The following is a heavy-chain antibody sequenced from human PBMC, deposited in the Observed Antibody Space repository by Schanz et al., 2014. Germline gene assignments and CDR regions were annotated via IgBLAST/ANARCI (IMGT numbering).Heavy chain of an antibody. V-gene: IGHV3-23*04. J-gene: IGHJ5*01. CDR1: GFTFSNHA. D-gene: IGHD2-15*01. CDR3: SKDKQGSRSDDS. Sequence: EVQLVESGGGLVQPGGSLRLSCAASGFTFSNHALSWVRQAPGKGLEWVSGLSASGGHTYYRDSVKGRFIVSRDNSKNTLYLEMNRLRVDDTAVYYCSKDKQGSRSDDSWGQGTLVTVSS. CDR2: LSASGGHT.